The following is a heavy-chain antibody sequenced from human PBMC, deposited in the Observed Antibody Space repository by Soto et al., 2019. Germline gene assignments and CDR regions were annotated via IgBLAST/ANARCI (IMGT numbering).Heavy chain of an antibody. CDR1: GGSISSGGYY. D-gene: IGHD3-10*01. V-gene: IGHV4-31*03. CDR2: IYYSGST. Sequence: NPSETLSLTCTVSGGSISSGGYYWSWIRQHPGKGLEWIGYIYYSGSTYYNPSLKSRVTISVDTSKNQFSLKLSSVTAADTAVYYCARSVGSGSYYIPNLLFDYWGQGTLVTVS. CDR3: ARSVGSGSYYIPNLLFDY. J-gene: IGHJ4*02.